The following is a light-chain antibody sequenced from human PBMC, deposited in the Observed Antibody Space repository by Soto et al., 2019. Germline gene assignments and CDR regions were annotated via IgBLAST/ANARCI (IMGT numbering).Light chain of an antibody. J-gene: IGKJ5*01. V-gene: IGKV3-11*01. CDR2: GAS. CDR1: QSVNRY. Sequence: EVVLTQSPATLSLSPRERATLSCRPSQSVNRYLSWYQQKPGQAPRLLIYGASSRATGIPARFSGSGSGTDFTLTINSLEAEDFAVYYCQQRSNWPSITFGQGTRLEIK. CDR3: QQRSNWPSIT.